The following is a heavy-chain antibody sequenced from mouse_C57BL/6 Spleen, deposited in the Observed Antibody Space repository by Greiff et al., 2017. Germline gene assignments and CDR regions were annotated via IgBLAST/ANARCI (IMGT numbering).Heavy chain of an antibody. CDR3: ARADYYYGSSYNAMDY. D-gene: IGHD1-1*01. J-gene: IGHJ4*01. CDR2: ISYDGSN. CDR1: GYSITSGYY. Sequence: DVQLQESGPGLVKPSQSLSLTCSVTGYSITSGYYWNWIRQFPGNKLEWMGYISYDGSNNYNPSLKNRISITRDTSKNQFFLKLNSVTTEDTATYYCARADYYYGSSYNAMDYWSQGTSVTVSS. V-gene: IGHV3-6*01.